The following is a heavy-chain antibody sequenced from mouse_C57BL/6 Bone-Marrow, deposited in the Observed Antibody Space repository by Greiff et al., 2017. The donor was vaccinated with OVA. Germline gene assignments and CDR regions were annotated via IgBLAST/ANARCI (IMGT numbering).Heavy chain of an antibody. D-gene: IGHD3-3*01. CDR1: GFSFNTYA. V-gene: IGHV10-1*01. CDR3: VRLSYYAMDY. Sequence: EVQLQESGGGLVQPKGSLKLSCAASGFSFNTYAMNWVRQAPGKGLEWVARIRSKSNNYATYYADSVKDRFTISRDDSESMLYLQMNNLKTEDTAMYYCVRLSYYAMDYWGQGTSVTVSS. CDR2: IRSKSNNYAT. J-gene: IGHJ4*01.